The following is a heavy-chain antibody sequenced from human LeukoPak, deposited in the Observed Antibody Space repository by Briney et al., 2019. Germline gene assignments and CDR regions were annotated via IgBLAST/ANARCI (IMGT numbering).Heavy chain of an antibody. V-gene: IGHV1-69*13. CDR3: ARGHSGDSWFDP. J-gene: IGHJ5*02. D-gene: IGHD3-10*01. Sequence: SVKLSCKASGGTFSSYAISWVRQAPGQGLEWMGGIIPIFGTTNYAQKFQGRVTITADESTSTAYMELYSLRSEDTAVYFCARGHSGDSWFDPWGQGTLVTVSS. CDR2: IIPIFGTT. CDR1: GGTFSSYA.